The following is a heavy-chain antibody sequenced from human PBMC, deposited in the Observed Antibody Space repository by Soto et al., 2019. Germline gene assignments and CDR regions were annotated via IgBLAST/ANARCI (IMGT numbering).Heavy chain of an antibody. V-gene: IGHV1-3*01. CDR2: INAGNGHT. Sequence: ASVKVSCNASGYTFARYAMHWVRQAPGQRLQWMGWINAGNGHTKYSQKFQGRVTITRDTSASTAYMELSSMRSEDTTVYYYERDFWSGYYSRGRPYGMDVCGQGTTVTVSS. J-gene: IGHJ6*02. CDR1: GYTFARYA. CDR3: ERDFWSGYYSRGRPYGMDV. D-gene: IGHD3-3*01.